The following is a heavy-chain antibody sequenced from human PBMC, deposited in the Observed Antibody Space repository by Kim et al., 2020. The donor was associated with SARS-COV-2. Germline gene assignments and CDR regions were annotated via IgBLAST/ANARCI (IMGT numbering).Heavy chain of an antibody. CDR2: INHSGST. CDR3: ARAGTGGFDY. J-gene: IGHJ4*02. V-gene: IGHV4-34*01. D-gene: IGHD6-19*01. CDR1: GGSFSGYY. Sequence: SETLSLTCAVYGGSFSGYYWSWIRQPPGKGLEWIGEINHSGSTNYNPSLKSRVTISVDTSKNQFSLKLSSVTAADTAVYYCARAGTGGFDYWGQGTLVTV.